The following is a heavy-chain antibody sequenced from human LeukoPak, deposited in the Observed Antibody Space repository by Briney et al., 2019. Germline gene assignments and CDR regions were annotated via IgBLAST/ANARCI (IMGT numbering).Heavy chain of an antibody. CDR3: ARRYSATSLYYFDF. Sequence: TGESLKISCKCSEDSFTNYWIGWVRQVPGKGPEWIGMIYPGDSDTRYTPSFEGQVTISADKSISTAYVQWSSLKASDTGMYYCARRYSATSLYYFDFWGQGTLISVSS. J-gene: IGHJ4*02. V-gene: IGHV5-51*01. CDR2: IYPGDSDT. D-gene: IGHD1-26*01. CDR1: EDSFTNYW.